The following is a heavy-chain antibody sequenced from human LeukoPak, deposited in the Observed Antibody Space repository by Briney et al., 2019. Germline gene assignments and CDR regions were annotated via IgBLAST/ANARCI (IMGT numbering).Heavy chain of an antibody. J-gene: IGHJ4*02. CDR2: IGHDGSNK. D-gene: IGHD6-6*01. V-gene: IGHV3-30*02. Sequence: GGSLRLSCAASGFTFSSYGMHWVRQAPGKGLEWVAFIGHDGSNKYYVDSVKGRFTISRDNSKNTLYLQMNSLRAEDTAVYYCAKGGTKGYNSASGFDYWGQGTLVTVSS. CDR3: AKGGTKGYNSASGFDY. CDR1: GFTFSSYG.